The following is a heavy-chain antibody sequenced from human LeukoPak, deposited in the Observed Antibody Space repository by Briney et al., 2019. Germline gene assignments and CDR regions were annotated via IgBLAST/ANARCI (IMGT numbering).Heavy chain of an antibody. CDR3: AREGGPYRPLDY. V-gene: IGHV4-59*12. CDR1: GGSISNYY. J-gene: IGHJ4*02. CDR2: VNLQGST. Sequence: SETLSLTCTVSGGSISNYYWSWIRQPPGKGLEWIGEVNLQGSTNYNPSLMGRVAISVDKSENHVSLQLTSVTAADTAVYYCAREGGPYRPLDYSGQGTLVTVSS.